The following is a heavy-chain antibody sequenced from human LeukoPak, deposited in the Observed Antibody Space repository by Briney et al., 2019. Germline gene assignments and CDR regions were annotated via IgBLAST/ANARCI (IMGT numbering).Heavy chain of an antibody. CDR3: AKKGDYKNYDY. Sequence: GGSLRLSCAASGFTFNSYGMHWVRQAPGKGLEGVSLIWFDGSNQFYGDSVKGRFTISRDNSKNTVYLQMDNLRAEDTAMYFCAKKGDYKNYDYWGQGALVIVSS. CDR1: GFTFNSYG. D-gene: IGHD4-11*01. J-gene: IGHJ4*02. CDR2: IWFDGSNQ. V-gene: IGHV3-33*06.